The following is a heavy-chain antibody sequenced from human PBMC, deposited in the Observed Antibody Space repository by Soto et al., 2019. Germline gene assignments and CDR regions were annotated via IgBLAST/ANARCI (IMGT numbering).Heavy chain of an antibody. J-gene: IGHJ4*02. D-gene: IGHD6-19*01. Sequence: ASVKVSCKASGGTFSSYTISWVRQAPGQGLEWMGRIIPILGIANYAQKFQGRVTITADKSTSTAYMELSSLRSEDTAVYYCARSCGRIAVAGTCGSPTNQSLFDYWGQGTLVTVSS. CDR3: ARSCGRIAVAGTCGSPTNQSLFDY. V-gene: IGHV1-69*02. CDR1: GGTFSSYT. CDR2: IIPILGIA.